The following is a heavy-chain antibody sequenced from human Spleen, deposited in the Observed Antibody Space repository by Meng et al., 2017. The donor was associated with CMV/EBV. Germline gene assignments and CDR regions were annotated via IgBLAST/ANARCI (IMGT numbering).Heavy chain of an antibody. J-gene: IGHJ4*02. CDR1: GFTFSSYA. D-gene: IGHD5-24*01. CDR2: ISGSGAST. CDR3: AKDGIVWLQHPDY. Sequence: CAASGFTFSSYAMSWVRQAPGKGLEWVSAISGSGASTYYADSVKGRFTISRDNSKNTLYLQMNSLRAEDTAVYYCAKDGIVWLQHPDYWGQGTLVTVSS. V-gene: IGHV3-23*01.